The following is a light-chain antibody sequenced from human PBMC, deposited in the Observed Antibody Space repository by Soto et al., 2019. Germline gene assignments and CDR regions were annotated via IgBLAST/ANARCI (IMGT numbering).Light chain of an antibody. Sequence: EIQMTQSPSSLSASVGDRVTITCRASQRIGSYLNWYRQRPGKAPEVLIYGASNLQDGVPSRFSGSGSGTDFTLSIDGLQPEAFATYYCQETSSITFGAGTKVEI. CDR1: QRIGSY. J-gene: IGKJ4*01. CDR2: GAS. V-gene: IGKV1-39*01. CDR3: QETSSIT.